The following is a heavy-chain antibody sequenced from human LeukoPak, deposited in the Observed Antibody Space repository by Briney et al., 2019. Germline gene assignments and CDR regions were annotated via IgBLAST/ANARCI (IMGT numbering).Heavy chain of an antibody. CDR1: GFTFSSYA. D-gene: IGHD3-22*01. CDR2: ISYDGSNK. Sequence: GGSLRLSCAASGFTFSSYAMHWVRQAPGKGLEWVAVISYDGSNKYYADSVKGRFTISRDNSKNTLYLQMNSLRAEDTAVYYCAREYSSGYYNPSDFDYWGQGTLVTVSS. V-gene: IGHV3-30-3*01. J-gene: IGHJ4*02. CDR3: AREYSSGYYNPSDFDY.